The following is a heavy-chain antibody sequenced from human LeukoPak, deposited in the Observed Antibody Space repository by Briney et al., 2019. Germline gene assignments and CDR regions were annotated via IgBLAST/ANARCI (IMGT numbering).Heavy chain of an antibody. Sequence: PSETLSLTCTVSGGSLSSYYWSWIRQPPGKGLEWIADITYSGTTNYNPSLNSRVTISVDTSKNQFSLKLTSVTAADTAFYYCASSRPYYDILTGQSDDAFDIWGRGTMVTVSS. J-gene: IGHJ3*02. D-gene: IGHD3-9*01. CDR1: GGSLSSYY. V-gene: IGHV4-59*01. CDR3: ASSRPYYDILTGQSDDAFDI. CDR2: ITYSGTT.